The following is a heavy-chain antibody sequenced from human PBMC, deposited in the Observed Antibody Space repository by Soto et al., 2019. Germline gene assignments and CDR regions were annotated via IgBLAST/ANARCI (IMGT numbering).Heavy chain of an antibody. J-gene: IGHJ4*02. CDR1: GFTFSSGV. Sequence: EVQLLESGGGLIQPGGSLRLSCAASGFTFSSGVMSWVRQTPGKGLEWVSTISGGGLSTYYADSVKGRFTISRDNSKSTLFLQMDSLSADDTAIYYCARVFHDLRIYRGSFDFDYWGQGTLVTVSS. V-gene: IGHV3-23*01. CDR3: ARVFHDLRIYRGSFDFDY. CDR2: ISGGGLST. D-gene: IGHD1-26*01.